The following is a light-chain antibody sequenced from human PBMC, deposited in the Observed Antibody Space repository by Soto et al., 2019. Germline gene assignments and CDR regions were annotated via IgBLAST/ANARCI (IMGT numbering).Light chain of an antibody. J-gene: IGKJ1*01. V-gene: IGKV3-20*01. CDR3: QQYDSSPLT. Sequence: TQSPSTLSASVGDRATLSCRASQSVSSSYLAWYQQKPGQAPRLLIYGASSRATGIPDRFSGSGSGTDFTLTISRLEPEDFAVYYCQQYDSSPLTFGQGTKVEIK. CDR2: GAS. CDR1: QSVSSSY.